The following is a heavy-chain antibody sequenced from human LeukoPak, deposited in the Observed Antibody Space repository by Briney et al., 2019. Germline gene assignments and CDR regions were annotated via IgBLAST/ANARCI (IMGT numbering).Heavy chain of an antibody. V-gene: IGHV1-46*01. J-gene: IGHJ6*03. CDR1: GYTFTSYY. CDR3: ARRGIVVVPAAIDANRYYYYYMDV. D-gene: IGHD2-2*02. CDR2: INPSGGST. Sequence: ASVKVSCKASGYTFTSYYMHWVRQAPGQGLEWMGIINPSGGSTSYAQKFQGRVTMTRDTSTSTVYMELSSLRSEDTAVYYCARRGIVVVPAAIDANRYYYYYMDVWGKGTTVTVSS.